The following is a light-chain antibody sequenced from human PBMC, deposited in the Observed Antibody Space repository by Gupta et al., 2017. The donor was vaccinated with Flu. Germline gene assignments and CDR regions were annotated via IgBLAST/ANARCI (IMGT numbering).Light chain of an antibody. CDR1: NIGSKR. Sequence: QTARITCGGDNIGSKRGHWYRHKPGEAPVLVVEEDSDRPSGIPERFSGANAGNTATLKISRGEDGDEADDYWQVSHSSSDHSGVFGGGTKLTVL. CDR2: EDS. CDR3: QVSHSSSDHSGV. V-gene: IGLV3-21*02. J-gene: IGLJ3*02.